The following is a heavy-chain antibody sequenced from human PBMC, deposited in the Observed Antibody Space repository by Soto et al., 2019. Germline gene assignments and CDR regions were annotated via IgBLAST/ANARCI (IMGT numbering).Heavy chain of an antibody. J-gene: IGHJ4*02. Sequence: LSLTCAVYGGSFSGYYWIWIRHPPGKGLEWIGEINHSGSTNYNPSLKSRVTISVDTSKNQFSLKLSSVTAADTAVYYCARGYYDFWSGYLISPFDYWGQGTLVTVSS. CDR2: INHSGST. CDR3: ARGYYDFWSGYLISPFDY. CDR1: GGSFSGYY. V-gene: IGHV4-34*01. D-gene: IGHD3-3*01.